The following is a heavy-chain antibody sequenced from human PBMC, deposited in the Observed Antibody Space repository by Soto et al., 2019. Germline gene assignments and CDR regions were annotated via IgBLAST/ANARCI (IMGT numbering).Heavy chain of an antibody. D-gene: IGHD2-2*01. CDR1: GGSISSYY. V-gene: IGHV4-59*01. CDR2: IHYTGST. J-gene: IGHJ3*02. Sequence: ETLSITCTVSGGSISSYYWSWIRRAPGKVLEWIGYIHYTGSTSYNPSLMSRVTISVDTSKSQFSLKLSSVTAADTAVYYCARDPHRYCRIPTCLHRGAFDIWGQATIVTVSS. CDR3: ARDPHRYCRIPTCLHRGAFDI.